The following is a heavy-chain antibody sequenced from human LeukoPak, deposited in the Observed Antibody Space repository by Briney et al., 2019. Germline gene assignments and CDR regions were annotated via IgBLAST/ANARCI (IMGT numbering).Heavy chain of an antibody. D-gene: IGHD5-18*01. Sequence: SETLSLTCTVSGGSISSSSYYWGWIRQPPGKGLEWIGSICYSGSTYYNPSLKSRVTISVDKSKNQFSLKLTSVTAADTAVYYCAVTRRGYTYGVGEYWGQGTLVTVSS. CDR3: AVTRRGYTYGVGEY. V-gene: IGHV4-39*07. CDR1: GGSISSSSYY. CDR2: ICYSGST. J-gene: IGHJ4*02.